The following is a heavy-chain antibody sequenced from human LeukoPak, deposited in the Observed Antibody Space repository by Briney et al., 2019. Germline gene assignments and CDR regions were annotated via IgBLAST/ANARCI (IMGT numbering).Heavy chain of an antibody. CDR1: GFTFNDYG. CDR3: ARGAHFWSGSDAFDI. V-gene: IGHV3-20*04. D-gene: IGHD3-3*02. CDR2: INWNGGST. J-gene: IGHJ3*02. Sequence: GGSLKLSCAASGFTFNDYGMSWVRQAPGKGLEWVSGINWNGGSTAYADSVRGRFTISRDNAKNSLYLQMNSLRAEDTALYYCARGAHFWSGSDAFDIWGQGTMVTVSS.